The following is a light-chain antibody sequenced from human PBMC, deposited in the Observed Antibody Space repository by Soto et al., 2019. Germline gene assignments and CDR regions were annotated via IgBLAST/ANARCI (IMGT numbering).Light chain of an antibody. CDR1: SGSIATNY. V-gene: IGLV6-57*04. CDR3: QSYDASNPWV. Sequence: NFMLTQPHSVSGSPGKTVTISCTRSSGSIATNYVQWYQQRPGSAPTTVIYEDNQRPSGVPDRFSGSIDSSSNSASLVISGLKTEDEAVYYCQSYDASNPWVFGGGTQLTVL. J-gene: IGLJ3*02. CDR2: EDN.